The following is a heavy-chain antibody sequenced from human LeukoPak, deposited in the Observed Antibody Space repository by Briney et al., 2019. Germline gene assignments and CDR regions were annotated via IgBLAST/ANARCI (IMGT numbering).Heavy chain of an antibody. Sequence: PGGSLRLSCAASGFTFSDYYMTWIRQAPGRGLEWISYINGSSSDTKYADSVKGRFPISRDNAKNSLYLLMNSLRAEDTAVYYCARRGTTYCTVDSCHPNWFDPWGQGTLVTVSS. D-gene: IGHD2-15*01. V-gene: IGHV3-11*03. CDR3: ARRGTTYCTVDSCHPNWFDP. CDR1: GFTFSDYY. J-gene: IGHJ5*02. CDR2: INGSSSDT.